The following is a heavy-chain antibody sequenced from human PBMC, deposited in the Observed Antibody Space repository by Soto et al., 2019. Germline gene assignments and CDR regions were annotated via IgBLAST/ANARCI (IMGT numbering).Heavy chain of an antibody. Sequence: QVQLVQSGAEVKKPGASVKVSCKASGYTFTSYAMHWVRQAPGQRLEWMGWINAGNGNTKYSQKFQGRVTITRDTPASTAYMELSSLRSEDTAVYYCARGGSGYSGLIGYYYGMDVWGQGTTVTVSS. CDR3: ARGGSGYSGLIGYYYGMDV. D-gene: IGHD5-12*01. J-gene: IGHJ6*02. CDR1: GYTFTSYA. CDR2: INAGNGNT. V-gene: IGHV1-3*01.